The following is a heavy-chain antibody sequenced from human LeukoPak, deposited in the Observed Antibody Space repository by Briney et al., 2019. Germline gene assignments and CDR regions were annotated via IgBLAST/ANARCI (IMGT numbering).Heavy chain of an antibody. CDR3: ARGSRYCSSTSCSRLFDY. V-gene: IGHV1-2*02. CDR1: GYTFTGYY. Sequence: ASVKVSCKASGYTFTGYYMHWVRQAPGQGLEWMGWINPNSGGTNYAQKFQGRVTMTRDTSISTAYMELSRLRSDDTAVYYCARGSRYCSSTSCSRLFDYWGQGTLVTVSS. CDR2: INPNSGGT. D-gene: IGHD2-2*01. J-gene: IGHJ4*02.